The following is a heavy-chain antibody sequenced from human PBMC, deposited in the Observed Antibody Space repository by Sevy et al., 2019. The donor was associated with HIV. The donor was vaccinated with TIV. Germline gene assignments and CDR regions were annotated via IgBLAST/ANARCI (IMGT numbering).Heavy chain of an antibody. CDR1: GGSIATFGSF. Sequence: SETLSLTCSVSGGSIATFGSFWGWIRQPPGKGLEWIGDIAYRGATNYNPSLKSRATISVDTSKSQPSLKLTSLTPADTAVYYCARIYDHWGQGVLVTVSS. CDR3: ARIYDH. J-gene: IGHJ5*02. CDR2: IAYRGAT. V-gene: IGHV4-39*01.